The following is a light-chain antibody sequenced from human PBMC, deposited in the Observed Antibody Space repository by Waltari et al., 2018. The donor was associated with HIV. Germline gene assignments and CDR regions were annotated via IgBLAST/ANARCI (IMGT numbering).Light chain of an antibody. J-gene: IGKJ2*01. V-gene: IGKV3-15*01. CDR2: EAA. CDR3: QQYDSGPRGIT. CDR1: QSISAK. Sequence: EIVMTQSPPTLSVSPGQRVTLSCRASQSISAKVAWYQQRPDQAPRLLIYEAATRPTGIPARFSGSGSGTEFTLTISSLQSEDFATYFCQQYDSGPRGITFGQGTMLEIK.